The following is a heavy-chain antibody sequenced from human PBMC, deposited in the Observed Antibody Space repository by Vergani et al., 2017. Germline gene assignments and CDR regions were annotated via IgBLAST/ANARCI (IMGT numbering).Heavy chain of an antibody. J-gene: IGHJ4*02. CDR3: AKQSRSSGCVDY. V-gene: IGHV3-23*04. CDR1: GFTFDDYA. CDR2: ISGSGGST. Sequence: EVQLVESGGGLVQPGRSLRLSCAASGFTFDDYAMHWVRQAPGKGLEWVSGISGSGGSTYYADSVKGRFTISRDNSKNTLYLQMNSLRAEDTAVYYCAKQSRSSGCVDYWGQGTLVTVSS. D-gene: IGHD6-19*01.